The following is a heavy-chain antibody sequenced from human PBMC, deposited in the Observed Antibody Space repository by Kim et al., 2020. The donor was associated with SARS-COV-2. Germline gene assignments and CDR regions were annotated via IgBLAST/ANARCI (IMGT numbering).Heavy chain of an antibody. D-gene: IGHD2-15*01. CDR2: IKTDGSEK. CDR1: GFTFSDYW. Sequence: GGSLRLSCTTSGFTFSDYWMNWIRQGPGKGLEWVASIKTDGSEKYYGDSMKGRFTISRDQAKHSVYLQMDTLRAEDTAIYYCARLSGWGRFDHWGQGTLVTLSS. J-gene: IGHJ5*02. V-gene: IGHV3-7*03. CDR3: ARLSGWGRFDH.